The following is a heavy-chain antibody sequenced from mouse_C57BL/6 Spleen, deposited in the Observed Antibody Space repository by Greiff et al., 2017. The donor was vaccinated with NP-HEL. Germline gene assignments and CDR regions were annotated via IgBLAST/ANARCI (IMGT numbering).Heavy chain of an antibody. CDR1: GFTFSSYA. CDR3: ARDRRPY. D-gene: IGHD2-12*01. CDR2: ISDGGSYT. J-gene: IGHJ2*01. Sequence: EVKVVESGGGLVKPGGSLKLSCAASGFTFSSYAMSWVRQTPEKRLEWVATISDGGSYTYYPDNVKGRFTISRDNAKNNLYLQMSHLKSEDTAMYYCARDRRPYWGQGTTLTVSS. V-gene: IGHV5-4*01.